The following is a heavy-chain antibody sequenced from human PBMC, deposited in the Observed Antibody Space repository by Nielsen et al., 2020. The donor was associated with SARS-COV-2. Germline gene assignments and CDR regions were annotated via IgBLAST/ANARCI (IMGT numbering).Heavy chain of an antibody. J-gene: IGHJ4*02. CDR2: ISGSSGST. CDR3: AKASRAATGFDY. V-gene: IGHV3-23*01. CDR1: GFTFSSYW. D-gene: IGHD6-13*01. Sequence: GESLKISCAASGFTFSSYWMNWVRQAPGKGLEWVSAISGSSGSTYYADSVKGQFTISRDNSKNTLFLQMNSLRAEDTGLYYCAKASRAATGFDYWGQGTLVTVSS.